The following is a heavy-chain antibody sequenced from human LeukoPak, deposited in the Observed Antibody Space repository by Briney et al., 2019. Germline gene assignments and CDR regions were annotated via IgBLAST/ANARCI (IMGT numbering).Heavy chain of an antibody. CDR3: AKDVGTSGNYSPSDY. D-gene: IGHD3-10*01. CDR2: IRFSGEST. Sequence: PGGSLRLSCAASGLTFGRHAMNWVRQAPGKGLEWVSAIRFSGESTYYADSVKGRFTISRDNSKNTLYLQMDSLRAEDTAVYYCAKDVGTSGNYSPSDYWGQGTLATVSS. CDR1: GLTFGRHA. V-gene: IGHV3-23*01. J-gene: IGHJ4*02.